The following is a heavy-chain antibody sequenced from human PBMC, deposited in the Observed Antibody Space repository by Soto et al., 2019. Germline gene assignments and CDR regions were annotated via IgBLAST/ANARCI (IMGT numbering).Heavy chain of an antibody. J-gene: IGHJ6*02. CDR3: VRVRYCISTSCQDYYYYGMDV. V-gene: IGHV4-59*01. CDR2: FHNSGNP. Sequence: PSETLSLTCSISGGSISGYHWNWIRQTPGKGVEWIGYFHNSGNPKYSSSLKSRVNISVDMSEKQSSLILTSVTAADTAVYWCVRVRYCISTSCQDYYYYGMDVWGQGTTVTVS. CDR1: GGSISGYH. D-gene: IGHD2-2*01.